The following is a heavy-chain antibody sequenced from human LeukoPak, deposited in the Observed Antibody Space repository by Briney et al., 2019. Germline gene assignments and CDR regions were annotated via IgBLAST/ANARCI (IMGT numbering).Heavy chain of an antibody. CDR2: ISGGGSTT. D-gene: IGHD6-13*01. CDR1: GFIFSSYA. J-gene: IGHJ4*02. V-gene: IGHV3-23*01. CDR3: AKGQLAAAATMGN. Sequence: AGGSLRLSCAASGFIFSSYAMNWVRQAPGKGLEWVSAISGGGSTTYYADSVKGRFTLSRDNSKNTLYLQMNSLRVEDTAVYYCAKGQLAAAATMGNWGQGTLATVSS.